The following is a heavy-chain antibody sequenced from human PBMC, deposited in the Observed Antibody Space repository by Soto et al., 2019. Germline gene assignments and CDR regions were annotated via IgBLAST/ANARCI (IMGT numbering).Heavy chain of an antibody. CDR1: GFTFSSYA. J-gene: IGHJ4*02. V-gene: IGHV3-23*01. CDR2: ISGSGGST. Sequence: GESLKISCAASGFTFSSYAMSWVRQAPGKGLEWVSAISGSGGSTYYADSVKGRFTISRDNSKNTLYLKMNSLRAEDTAVYYCAKPHSGYCSGGSCPNDYWGQGTLVTVSS. D-gene: IGHD2-15*01. CDR3: AKPHSGYCSGGSCPNDY.